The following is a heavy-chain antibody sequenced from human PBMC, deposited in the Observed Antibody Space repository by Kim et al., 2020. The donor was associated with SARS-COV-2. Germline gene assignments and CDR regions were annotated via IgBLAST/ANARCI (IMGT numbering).Heavy chain of an antibody. CDR2: KWYDGSNK. V-gene: IGHV3-33*08. J-gene: IGHJ4*02. Sequence: GGSLRLSCAASGFTFSSYGMHWVRQAPGKGLEWVAVKWYDGSNKYYADSVKGRFTISRDNSKNTLYLQMNSLRAEDTAVYYCARDEADYYDSSGYYSPFDYWGQGTLVTVSS. D-gene: IGHD3-22*01. CDR3: ARDEADYYDSSGYYSPFDY. CDR1: GFTFSSYG.